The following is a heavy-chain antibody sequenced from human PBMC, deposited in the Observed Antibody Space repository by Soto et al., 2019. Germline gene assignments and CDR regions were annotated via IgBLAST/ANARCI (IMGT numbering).Heavy chain of an antibody. CDR1: GFTFGNYA. D-gene: IGHD1-7*01. V-gene: IGHV3-23*01. Sequence: GGSLRLSWAASGFTFGNYAISWVRQAPGKGLEWVSSITGTGSTTYYADSVKGRFTISRDNSKNTLYLQMHSLTAEDTAVYYCAKEVYTGTTSLFDYWGQGALVTVSS. CDR3: AKEVYTGTTSLFDY. CDR2: ITGTGSTT. J-gene: IGHJ4*02.